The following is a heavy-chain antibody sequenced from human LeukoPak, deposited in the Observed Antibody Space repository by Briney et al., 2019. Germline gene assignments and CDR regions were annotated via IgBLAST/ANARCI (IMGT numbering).Heavy chain of an antibody. Sequence: GGSLRLSCAASGFTFSDYYMSWIRQASGKGLEWVSYISSSGSTIYYADSVKGRFTISRDNSKNTLYLQMNSLRAEDTAVYYCAKDLATVVTPYAFDIWGQGTMVTVSS. J-gene: IGHJ3*02. V-gene: IGHV3-11*01. CDR1: GFTFSDYY. CDR3: AKDLATVVTPYAFDI. D-gene: IGHD4-23*01. CDR2: ISSSGSTI.